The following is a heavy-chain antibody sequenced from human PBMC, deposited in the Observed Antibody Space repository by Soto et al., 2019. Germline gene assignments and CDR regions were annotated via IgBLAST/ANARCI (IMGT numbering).Heavy chain of an antibody. CDR2: ISSNGGST. Sequence: GGSLRLSCSASGFTFSSYAMHWVRQAPGKGLEYVSAISSNGGSTYYADSVKGRFTISRDNSKNTLYLQMSSLRAEDTAVYYCVKWGLFYDILPGYYAKNAFDIWGQGTMVTVSS. D-gene: IGHD3-9*01. CDR3: VKWGLFYDILPGYYAKNAFDI. CDR1: GFTFSSYA. J-gene: IGHJ3*02. V-gene: IGHV3-64D*08.